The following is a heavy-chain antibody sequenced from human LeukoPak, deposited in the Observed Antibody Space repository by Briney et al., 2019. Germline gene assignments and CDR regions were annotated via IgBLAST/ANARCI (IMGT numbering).Heavy chain of an antibody. D-gene: IGHD1-26*01. Sequence: GGSLRLSCEASGFTLNNYAMSWVRQAPGKGLEWVSIINNSGGSTYYADSVKGRFTISRDLSKNTLYLQMNSLRAEDTALYYCARKYSGTNPFDYWGXGTLVTVSS. V-gene: IGHV3-23*01. J-gene: IGHJ4*02. CDR1: GFTLNNYA. CDR2: INNSGGST. CDR3: ARKYSGTNPFDY.